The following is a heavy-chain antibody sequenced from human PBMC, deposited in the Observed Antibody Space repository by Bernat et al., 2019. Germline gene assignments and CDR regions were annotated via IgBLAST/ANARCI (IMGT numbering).Heavy chain of an antibody. CDR1: GFTFSSYA. Sequence: EVQLLESGGGLVQPGGSLRLSCAASGFTFSSYAMSWVRQAPGKGLEWVSAISGSGGSTYYADSVKGRFTISRDNSKNTLYLQMNSLRAEDTAVYYCAKDRDSSDYYPFVSAFDIWGQGTMVTVSS. CDR3: AKDRDSSDYYPFVSAFDI. CDR2: ISGSGGST. D-gene: IGHD3-22*01. V-gene: IGHV3-23*01. J-gene: IGHJ3*02.